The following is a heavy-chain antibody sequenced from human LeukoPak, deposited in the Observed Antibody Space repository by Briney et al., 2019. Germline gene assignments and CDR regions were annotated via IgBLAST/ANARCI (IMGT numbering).Heavy chain of an antibody. CDR3: ARALYCSGGSCPTNTYYYYMDV. CDR1: GYTFTSYY. J-gene: IGHJ6*03. V-gene: IGHV1-46*01. Sequence: ASVKVSCKASGYTFTSYYMHWVRQAPGQGLEWMGIINPSGGSTSYAQKFQGRVTMTRDTSISTAYMELSRLRSDDTAVYYCARALYCSGGSCPTNTYYYYMDVWGKGTTVTISS. CDR2: INPSGGST. D-gene: IGHD2-15*01.